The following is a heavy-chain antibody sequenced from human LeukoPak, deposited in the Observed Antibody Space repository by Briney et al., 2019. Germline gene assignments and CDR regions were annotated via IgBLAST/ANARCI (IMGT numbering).Heavy chain of an antibody. CDR2: IDWDDDK. Sequence: SGPTLVNPTQTLTLTCTFSGSLLSTSGMRVSWIRQPPGKALEWLARIDWDDDKFYSTSLKTRLTISKDTSKNQVVLTMTNMDPVDTATYYCARTPYCGGDCYVDYWGQGTLVTVSS. CDR1: GSLLSTSGMR. J-gene: IGHJ4*02. V-gene: IGHV2-70*04. CDR3: ARTPYCGGDCYVDY. D-gene: IGHD2-21*02.